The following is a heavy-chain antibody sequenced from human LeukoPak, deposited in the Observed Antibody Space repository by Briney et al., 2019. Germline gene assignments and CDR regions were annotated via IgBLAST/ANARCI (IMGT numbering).Heavy chain of an antibody. CDR1: GGSISSGSYY. J-gene: IGHJ4*02. Sequence: SETLSLTCTVSGGSISSGSYYWSWIRQPAGKGLEWIGRVYTSGSTNYNPSLKSRVTISVDTSKNQFSLKLSSVTAADTAVYYCARGGGGRRDFDYWGQGTLVTVSS. CDR2: VYTSGST. CDR3: ARGGGGRRDFDY. D-gene: IGHD1-26*01. V-gene: IGHV4-61*02.